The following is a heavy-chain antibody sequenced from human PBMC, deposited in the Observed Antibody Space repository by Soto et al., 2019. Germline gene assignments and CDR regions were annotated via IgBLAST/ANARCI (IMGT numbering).Heavy chain of an antibody. CDR2: INAGNGNT. J-gene: IGHJ5*02. Sequence: ASVKVSCKASGYTFTSYAMHWVRQAPGQRLEWMGWINAGNGNTKYSQKFQGRVTITRDTSASTAYMELSSLRSEDTAVYYCARAYCGGDCYLNWFDPWGQGTLVTVS. CDR1: GYTFTSYA. D-gene: IGHD2-21*01. V-gene: IGHV1-3*01. CDR3: ARAYCGGDCYLNWFDP.